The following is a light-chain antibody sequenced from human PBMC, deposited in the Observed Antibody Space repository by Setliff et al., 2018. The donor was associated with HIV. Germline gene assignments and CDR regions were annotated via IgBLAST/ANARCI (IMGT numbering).Light chain of an antibody. Sequence: QSALTQPASVSGSPGQSITISCTGTNSDVGGYNFVSWYQQHPGKAPKVMLYEVRNRPSGISNRFSGSKSGNTASLTISGLQAEDEGDYYCSSYAITNTLPFGTGTKVTVL. CDR2: EVR. CDR1: NSDVGGYNF. CDR3: SSYAITNTLP. V-gene: IGLV2-14*01. J-gene: IGLJ1*01.